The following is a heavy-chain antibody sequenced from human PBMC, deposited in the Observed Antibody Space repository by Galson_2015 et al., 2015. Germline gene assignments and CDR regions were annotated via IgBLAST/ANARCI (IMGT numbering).Heavy chain of an antibody. CDR3: ARDRTTWSGSDYYYYYGMDV. J-gene: IGHJ6*02. D-gene: IGHD3-3*01. CDR1: GFTFSSYA. Sequence: SLRLSCAASGFTFSSYAMHWVRQAPGKGLEWVAVISYDGSNKYYADSVKGRFTISRDNSKNTLYLQMNSLRAEDTAVYYCARDRTTWSGSDYYYYYGMDVWGQGTTVTVSS. CDR2: ISYDGSNK. V-gene: IGHV3-30-3*01.